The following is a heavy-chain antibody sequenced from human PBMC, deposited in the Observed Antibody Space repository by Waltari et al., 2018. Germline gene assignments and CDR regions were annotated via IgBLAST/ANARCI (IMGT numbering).Heavy chain of an antibody. Sequence: QVQLQESGPGLVKPSETLSLLCTVSGASISSDSWTWIRQAPGKGLEWIGYIHASGYSSYNPSLQSRVTFSIDSSKTHFSLNLRSVTAADTAVYYCARGTVVRPDNYNYYGMDVWGQGTTVTVSS. D-gene: IGHD3-10*01. CDR1: GASISSDS. J-gene: IGHJ6*02. CDR3: ARGTVVRPDNYNYYGMDV. CDR2: IHASGYS. V-gene: IGHV4-59*01.